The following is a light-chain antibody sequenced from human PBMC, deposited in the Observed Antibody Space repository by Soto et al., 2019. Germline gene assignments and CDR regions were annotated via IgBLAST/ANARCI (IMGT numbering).Light chain of an antibody. J-gene: IGKJ1*01. V-gene: IGKV3D-11*02. CDR2: DAS. CDR3: YQRCNSSGT. Sequence: EFVLTQSPGTLSLSPGERATLSCRASQTVRNNSLAWYQQKPGQAPRLLIYDASNRTTGSLASFSSSSAGTNDSLTISSLEPQDYLVYYCYQRCNSSGTFGQGTKVDIK. CDR1: QTVRNNS.